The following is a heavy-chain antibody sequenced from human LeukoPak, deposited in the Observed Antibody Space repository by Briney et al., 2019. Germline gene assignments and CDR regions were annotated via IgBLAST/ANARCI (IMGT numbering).Heavy chain of an antibody. V-gene: IGHV3-23*01. CDR2: ISKTGRTT. Sequence: GGSLRLSCAASGFTFDIYSMFWVRQAPGKGLEWVSSISKTGRTTYYADSVKGRFTVSRDNSKNTLYLQMKSLRAEDSAIYYCAKKEGVLSGPNCFDSWGQGTLVTVSS. J-gene: IGHJ4*02. CDR1: GFTFDIYS. D-gene: IGHD3-9*01. CDR3: AKKEGVLSGPNCFDS.